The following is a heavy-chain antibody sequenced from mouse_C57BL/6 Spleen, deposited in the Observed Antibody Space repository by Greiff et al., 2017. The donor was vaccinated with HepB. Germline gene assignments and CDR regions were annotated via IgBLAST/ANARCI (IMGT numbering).Heavy chain of an antibody. Sequence: DVMLVESGGDLVKPGGSLKLSCAASGFTFSSYGMSWVRQTPDKRLEWVATISSGGSYTYYPDSVKGRFTISRDNAKNTLYLQMSSLKSEDTAMYYCARQGGYPAWFAYWGQGTLVTVSA. CDR3: ARQGGYPAWFAY. J-gene: IGHJ3*01. CDR1: GFTFSSYG. V-gene: IGHV5-6*02. CDR2: ISSGGSYT. D-gene: IGHD2-2*01.